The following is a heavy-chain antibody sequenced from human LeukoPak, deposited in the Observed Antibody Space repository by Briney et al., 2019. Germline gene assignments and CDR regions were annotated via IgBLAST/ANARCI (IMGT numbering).Heavy chain of an antibody. CDR2: INPSGGT. CDR1: GYTFTTYF. Sequence: GASVTVSCKASGYTFTTYFVHWVRQATRQGLEWLGIINPSGGTSYAQKFQGTVTMTRDTSTSTVYMELSSLRSEDTAVYYCARDVGFRGAASAVAAPRGAFDIWGQGTMVTVSS. J-gene: IGHJ3*02. V-gene: IGHV1-46*01. CDR3: ARDVGFRGAASAVAAPRGAFDI. D-gene: IGHD6-19*01.